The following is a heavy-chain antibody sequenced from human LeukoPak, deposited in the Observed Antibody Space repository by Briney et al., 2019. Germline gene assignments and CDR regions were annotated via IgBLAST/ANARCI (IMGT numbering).Heavy chain of an antibody. CDR2: ISSRSSYI. J-gene: IGHJ4*02. CDR3: AREGGSGSYHFDY. Sequence: GGSLRLSCAASGFTFSSYSMNWVRQAPGKGLGWVSSISSRSSYIYYADSVKGRFTISRDNAKNPLYLQMNSLRAEDTAVYYCAREGGSGSYHFDYWGQGTLVTVSS. V-gene: IGHV3-21*01. D-gene: IGHD3-10*01. CDR1: GFTFSSYS.